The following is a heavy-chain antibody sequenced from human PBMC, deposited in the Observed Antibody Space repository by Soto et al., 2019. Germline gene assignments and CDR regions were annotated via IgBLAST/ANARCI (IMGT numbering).Heavy chain of an antibody. D-gene: IGHD4-4*01. Sequence: SETLSLTCTVSGGSISSYYWSWIRQPPGKGLEWIGYIYYSGSTNYNPSLKSRVTISVDTSKNQFSLKLSSVTAADTAVYYCARGLVSTYGIYDYWGQGTLVTVSS. V-gene: IGHV4-59*08. CDR3: ARGLVSTYGIYDY. CDR1: GGSISSYY. CDR2: IYYSGST. J-gene: IGHJ4*02.